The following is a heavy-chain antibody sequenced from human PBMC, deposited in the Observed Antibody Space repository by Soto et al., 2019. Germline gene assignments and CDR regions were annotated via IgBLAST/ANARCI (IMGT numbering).Heavy chain of an antibody. V-gene: IGHV4-4*02. D-gene: IGHD2-8*01. J-gene: IGHJ4*02. CDR1: AASISSTYW. CDR3: AIPDAGDFHY. CDR2: IYHSGST. Sequence: PSETLSLTCAVSAASISSTYWWSWGRQPPGKGLEWLGEIYHSGSTHYNPSLRSRVAISVDTSQNLFSLTLTSVTAADTAVYYCAIPDAGDFHYWGQGALVTVSS.